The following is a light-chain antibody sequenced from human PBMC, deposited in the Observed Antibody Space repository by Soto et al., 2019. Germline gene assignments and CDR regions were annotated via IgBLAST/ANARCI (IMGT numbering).Light chain of an antibody. J-gene: IGKJ1*01. CDR2: GAS. V-gene: IGKV3-20*01. Sequence: TVVPQSPGTLSLSPGETATLSCRASQNVTSNLLVWYQQHPGQAPRLLIYGASSRATGIPARFSGSGSGTDFTLTIRRLAPDDFAVDYGQKYWTFWTFGQGTNVDIK. CDR3: QKYWTFWT. CDR1: QNVTSNL.